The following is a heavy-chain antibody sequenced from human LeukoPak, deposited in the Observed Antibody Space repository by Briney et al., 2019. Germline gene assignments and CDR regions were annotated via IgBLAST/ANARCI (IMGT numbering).Heavy chain of an antibody. D-gene: IGHD4-23*01. CDR2: IYTSGST. J-gene: IGHJ5*02. V-gene: IGHV4-4*09. CDR3: ARLHGGNSGIWFDP. CDR1: GGPISSYY. Sequence: PSETLSLTCTVSGGPISSYYWSWIRQPPGKGLEWIGYIYTSGSTNYNPSLKSRVTISVDTSKNQFSLKLSSVTAADTAVYYCARLHGGNSGIWFDPWGQGTLVTVSS.